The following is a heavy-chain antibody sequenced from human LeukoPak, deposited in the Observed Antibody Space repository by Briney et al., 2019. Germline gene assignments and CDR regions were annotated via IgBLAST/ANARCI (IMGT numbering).Heavy chain of an antibody. CDR3: TTDGYSSGWADY. CDR2: IKSKTDGGTT. J-gene: IGHJ4*02. V-gene: IGHV3-15*01. CDR1: GSTFSSYG. D-gene: IGHD6-25*01. Sequence: GGSLRLSCAASGSTFSSYGMHWVRQAPGKGLEWVGRIKSKTDGGTTDYAAPVKGRFTISRDDSKNTLYPQMNSLKTEDTAVYYCTTDGYSSGWADYWGQGTLVTVSS.